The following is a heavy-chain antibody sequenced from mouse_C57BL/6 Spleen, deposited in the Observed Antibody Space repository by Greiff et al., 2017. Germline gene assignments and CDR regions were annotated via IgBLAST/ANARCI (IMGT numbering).Heavy chain of an antibody. V-gene: IGHV1-4*01. CDR1: GYTFTSYT. CDR3: ARENYDYDVWFAY. CDR2: INPSSGYT. J-gene: IGHJ3*01. Sequence: QVQLQQSGAELARPGASVKMSCKASGYTFTSYTMHWVKQRPGQGLEWIGYINPSSGYTKYNQKFKDKATLTADKSSSTAYMQLSSLTSEDSAVYYCARENYDYDVWFAYWGQGTLVTVSA. D-gene: IGHD2-4*01.